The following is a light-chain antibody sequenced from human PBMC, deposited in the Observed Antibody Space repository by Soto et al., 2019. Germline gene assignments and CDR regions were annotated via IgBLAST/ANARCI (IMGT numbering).Light chain of an antibody. J-gene: IGKJ1*01. CDR1: QGISSY. CDR2: AAS. CDR3: QQLNSYPWT. Sequence: IQLTQSPSSLSASLGDRVTITCRASQGISSYLAWYQQKPGKAPKLLIYAASTLQSGVPSRFRGSGSGTDFTLTISSLQPEDFETYYCQQLNSYPWTFGQGTKVDIK. V-gene: IGKV1-9*01.